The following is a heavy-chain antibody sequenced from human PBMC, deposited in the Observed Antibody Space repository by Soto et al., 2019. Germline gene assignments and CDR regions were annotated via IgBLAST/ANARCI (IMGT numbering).Heavy chain of an antibody. V-gene: IGHV4-31*03. D-gene: IGHD5-18*01. Sequence: SETLSLTCTVSGGSISSGAYYWSWIRQHPGKGLEWIGYIYYSGSTYYNPSLKSRITISVDTSKNQFSLKLSSVTAADTAVYYCARTERAYSYGFNDGWFAPWGQGTLVTVSS. CDR2: IYYSGST. J-gene: IGHJ5*02. CDR1: GGSISSGAYY. CDR3: ARTERAYSYGFNDGWFAP.